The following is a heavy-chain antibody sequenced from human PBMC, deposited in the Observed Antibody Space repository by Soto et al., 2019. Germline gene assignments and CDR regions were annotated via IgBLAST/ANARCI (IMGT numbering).Heavy chain of an antibody. CDR1: GFTFSSYW. CDR3: ARDSSVEMAAIGDY. D-gene: IGHD6-19*01. J-gene: IGHJ4*02. CDR2: IKQDGSEK. Sequence: GGSLRLSCAASGFTFSSYWMSWVRQAPGKGLEWVANIKQDGSEKYYVDSVKGRFTISRDNAKNSLYLQMNSLRAEDTAVYYCARDSSVEMAAIGDYWGQGTLVTVSS. V-gene: IGHV3-7*01.